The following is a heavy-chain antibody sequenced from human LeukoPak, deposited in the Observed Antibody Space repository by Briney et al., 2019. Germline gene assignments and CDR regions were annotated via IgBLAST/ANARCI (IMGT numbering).Heavy chain of an antibody. V-gene: IGHV3-48*04. D-gene: IGHD5/OR15-5a*01. CDR2: ISSSGSTI. Sequence: GGSLRLSCAASGFTFSSYSMNWVRQAPGKGLEWVSYISSSGSTIYYADSVKGRFTISRDNAKNSLYLQMNSLRAEDTAVYYCARASTTYYYYGMDVWGQGTTVTVSS. CDR1: GFTFSSYS. CDR3: ARASTTYYYYGMDV. J-gene: IGHJ6*02.